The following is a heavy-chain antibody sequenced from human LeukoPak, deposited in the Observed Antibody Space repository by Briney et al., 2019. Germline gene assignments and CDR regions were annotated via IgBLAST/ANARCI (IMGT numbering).Heavy chain of an antibody. CDR1: GYTFTNYF. D-gene: IGHD1-26*01. CDR3: ARSVGPSDYYGMDV. J-gene: IGHJ6*02. CDR2: INPSGGST. Sequence: ASVKVSCKASGYTFTNYFMQWVRQAPGQGLEWMGKINPSGGSTSYAQKFQGRVTMTRDTSTSTAYMELSSLRSEDTAVYYCARSVGPSDYYGMDVWGQGTTVTVSS. V-gene: IGHV1-46*01.